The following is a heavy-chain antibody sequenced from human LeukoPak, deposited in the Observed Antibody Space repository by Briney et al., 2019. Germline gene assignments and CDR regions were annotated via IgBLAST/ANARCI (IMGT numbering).Heavy chain of an antibody. CDR2: ISSSSSYI. V-gene: IGHV3-21*01. J-gene: IGHJ3*02. Sequence: PGGSLRLSCAASGFTFSSYRMYWVRQAPGKGLEWVSSISSSSSYIYYADSVKGRFTISRDNAKNSLYLQMNSLRAEDTAVYYCLGSSGYYTAFDIWGQGTVVTVSS. D-gene: IGHD3-22*01. CDR1: GFTFSSYR. CDR3: LGSSGYYTAFDI.